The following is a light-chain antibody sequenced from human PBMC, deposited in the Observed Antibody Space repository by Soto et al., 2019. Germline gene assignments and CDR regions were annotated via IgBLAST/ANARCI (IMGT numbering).Light chain of an antibody. CDR3: QTWGTGIV. CDR2: INRDGSH. V-gene: IGLV4-69*01. Sequence: QLVLTQSPSASASLGASVKLTCTLSSGHSSFAIAWHQQQPEKGPRYLMKINRDGSHTKGDGIPDRFSGSGSGAERYLTISSLQSEDEAEYYCQTWGTGIVFGGGTKLTVL. J-gene: IGLJ2*01. CDR1: SGHSSFA.